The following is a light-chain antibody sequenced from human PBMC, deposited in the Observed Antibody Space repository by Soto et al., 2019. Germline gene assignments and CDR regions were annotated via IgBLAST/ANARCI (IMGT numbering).Light chain of an antibody. CDR3: QQFGTSPLVT. CDR2: GAS. CDR1: QSVSSSY. V-gene: IGKV3-20*01. J-gene: IGKJ3*01. Sequence: EIVFTQSPCTLSLSPGERATLSCRASQSVSSSYLAWYQQKPGQAPRLLIYGASSRATGIPDRFSGSGSGTDFTLTISRLEPEDFAVYYCQQFGTSPLVTFGPGTKVDIK.